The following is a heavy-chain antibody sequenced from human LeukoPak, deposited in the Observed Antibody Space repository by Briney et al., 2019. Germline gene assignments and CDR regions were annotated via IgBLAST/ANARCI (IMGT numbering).Heavy chain of an antibody. D-gene: IGHD2-21*02. Sequence: GGSLRLSCAASGSTFSNAWMSWVRQAPGKGLEWVGRIKSKTDGGTTDYAAPVKGRFTISRDDSKNTLYLQMNSLKTEDTAVYYCTTDRLGVVTATDAFDIWGQGTMVTVSS. V-gene: IGHV3-15*01. CDR3: TTDRLGVVTATDAFDI. J-gene: IGHJ3*02. CDR1: GSTFSNAW. CDR2: IKSKTDGGTT.